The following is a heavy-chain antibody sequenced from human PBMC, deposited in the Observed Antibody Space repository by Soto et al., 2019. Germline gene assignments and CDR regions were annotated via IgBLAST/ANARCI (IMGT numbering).Heavy chain of an antibody. Sequence: GGSLRLSCAASGFTFSSYGMHWVRQAPGKGLEWVAVIWYDGSNKYYADSVKGRFTISRDNSKNALYLQMNSLRAEDTAEYYWASEGVPHPTYYYDSSGTSGAFFDYWGQGTLVTVSS. J-gene: IGHJ4*02. CDR3: ASEGVPHPTYYYDSSGTSGAFFDY. D-gene: IGHD3-22*01. CDR2: IWYDGSNK. V-gene: IGHV3-33*01. CDR1: GFTFSSYG.